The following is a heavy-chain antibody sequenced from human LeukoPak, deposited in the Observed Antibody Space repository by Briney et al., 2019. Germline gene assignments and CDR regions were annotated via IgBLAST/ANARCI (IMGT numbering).Heavy chain of an antibody. V-gene: IGHV1-2*02. CDR2: INPNSGGT. CDR1: GYTFIGYY. Sequence: ASVKVSCKASGYTFIGYYIHWVRQAPGQGLEWMGWINPNSGGTKYAQKFQGRVTMTRDTSISSAYMELSRLSSDDTAVYYCARGDDSSVPGDYFEYWGQGTLVTVSS. CDR3: ARGDDSSVPGDYFEY. D-gene: IGHD6-19*01. J-gene: IGHJ4*02.